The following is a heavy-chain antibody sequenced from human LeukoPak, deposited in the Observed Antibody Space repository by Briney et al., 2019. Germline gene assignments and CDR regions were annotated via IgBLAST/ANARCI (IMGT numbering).Heavy chain of an antibody. D-gene: IGHD3-22*01. CDR2: INHSGSP. J-gene: IGHJ4*02. CDR3: ARDKRVDYYDSSGYDD. CDR1: GGSFSGYY. Sequence: PSETLSLTCAVYGGSFSGYYWSWIRQPPGKGLEWIGEINHSGSPNYNPSLKSRVTISVDTSKNQFSLKLSSVTAADTAVYYCARDKRVDYYDSSGYDDWGQGTLVTVSS. V-gene: IGHV4-34*09.